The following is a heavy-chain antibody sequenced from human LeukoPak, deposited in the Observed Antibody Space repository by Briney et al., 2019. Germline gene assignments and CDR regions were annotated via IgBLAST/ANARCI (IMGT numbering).Heavy chain of an antibody. V-gene: IGHV4-39*07. CDR2: INHSGST. CDR3: ASNPIVVVVAATPGWFDP. CDR1: GGSISSSSYY. Sequence: SETLSLTCTVSGGSISSSSYYWGWIRQPPGKGLEWIGEINHSGSTNYNPSLKSRVTISVDTSKNQFSLKLSSVTAADTAVYYCASNPIVVVVAATPGWFDPWGQGTLVTVSS. J-gene: IGHJ5*02. D-gene: IGHD2-15*01.